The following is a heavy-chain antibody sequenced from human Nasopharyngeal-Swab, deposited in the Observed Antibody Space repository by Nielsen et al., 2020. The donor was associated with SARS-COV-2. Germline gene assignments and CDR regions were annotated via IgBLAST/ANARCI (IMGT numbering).Heavy chain of an antibody. Sequence: WIRQPPGKGLEWIGSIYYSGSTYYNPSLKSRVTISVDTSKYQFSLKLSSVTAADTAVYYCARPGYDSSGYTSYFDYWGQGTLVTVSS. CDR3: ARPGYDSSGYTSYFDY. D-gene: IGHD3-22*01. CDR2: IYYSGST. J-gene: IGHJ4*02. V-gene: IGHV4-39*01.